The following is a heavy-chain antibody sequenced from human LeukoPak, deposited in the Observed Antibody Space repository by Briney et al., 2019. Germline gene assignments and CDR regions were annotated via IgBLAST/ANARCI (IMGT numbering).Heavy chain of an antibody. J-gene: IGHJ6*02. CDR1: GFTFSDYY. CDR2: ISSSGSTI. CDR3: ARTPAGTPYYYYGMDV. V-gene: IGHV3-11*01. Sequence: TPGGSLRLSCTASGFTFSDYYMSWIRQAPGKRLEWVSYISSSGSTIYYADSVKGRFTISRDNAKNSLYLQMNSLRAEDSAVYYCARTPAGTPYYYYGMDVWGQGTTVTVSS. D-gene: IGHD6-13*01.